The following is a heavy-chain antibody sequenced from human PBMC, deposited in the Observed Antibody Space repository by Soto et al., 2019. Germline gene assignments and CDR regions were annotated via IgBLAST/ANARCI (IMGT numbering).Heavy chain of an antibody. Sequence: QMQLVQSGPEVKKPGTAVKVSCKASGFTFTSSAVQWVRQVRGQRLEWIGWIVVGSGKTDYGEKFQERVTITRDMSTSTDYMELSSLRSEDTAVYFCSADYYDSSGPLDHWGQGTLVTVSS. CDR1: GFTFTSSA. J-gene: IGHJ4*02. CDR2: IVVGSGKT. D-gene: IGHD3-22*01. V-gene: IGHV1-58*01. CDR3: SADYYDSSGPLDH.